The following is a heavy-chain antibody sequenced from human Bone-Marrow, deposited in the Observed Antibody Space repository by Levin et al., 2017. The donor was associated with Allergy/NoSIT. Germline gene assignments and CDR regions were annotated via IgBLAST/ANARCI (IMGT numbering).Heavy chain of an antibody. Sequence: PGGSLRLSCVASGLKFNDYYMSWIRQAPGKGLEWVSYISSGATTIFYADSVRGRFTISRDNAKNSLYLEINSLRVEDTATYFCATHDRSGFLDEVLDLWGQGTMVIVS. CDR3: ATHDRSGFLDEVLDL. V-gene: IGHV3-11*01. CDR2: ISSGATTI. D-gene: IGHD3-22*01. CDR1: GLKFNDYY. J-gene: IGHJ3*01.